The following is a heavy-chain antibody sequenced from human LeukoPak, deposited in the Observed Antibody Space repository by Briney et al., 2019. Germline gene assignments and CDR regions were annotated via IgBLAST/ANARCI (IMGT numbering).Heavy chain of an antibody. CDR3: ARGSYYYMDV. V-gene: IGHV1-46*01. CDR2: INPNGGTT. Sequence: ASVKVSCKASGDTFTKYYVHWVRQAPGQGLEWMGIINPNGGTTSYAQRFQGRLTLTRDTSTSTFYMELSTLKSEDTAVYYCARGSYYYMDVWVKGATVTISS. CDR1: GDTFTKYY. J-gene: IGHJ6*03.